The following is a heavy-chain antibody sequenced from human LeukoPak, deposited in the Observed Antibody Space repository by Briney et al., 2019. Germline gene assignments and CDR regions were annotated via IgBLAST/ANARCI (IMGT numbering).Heavy chain of an antibody. CDR3: ATGVVTGTSR. J-gene: IGHJ4*02. CDR1: RITFRNAW. D-gene: IGHD1-1*01. Sequence: GGSLRLSCAVSRITFRNAWMSWVRQAPGKGLEWVARIRSKTEGETKEYAASVKGRFTISRDDSRSRLYLQMNSLKTEDTAVYYCATGVVTGTSRWGQGTLVTVSS. CDR2: IRSKTEGETK. V-gene: IGHV3-15*01.